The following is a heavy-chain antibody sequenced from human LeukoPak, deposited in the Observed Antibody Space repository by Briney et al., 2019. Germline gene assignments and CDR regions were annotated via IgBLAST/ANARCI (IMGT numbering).Heavy chain of an antibody. V-gene: IGHV3-9*01. CDR3: AKTRSGFVLTGTNVFDL. CDR1: EFTFEDYA. Sequence: GGSLRLSCAASEFTFEDYAMHWVRQAPGKGLEWVAGISWDSISMDYADSVKGRFTISRDNAKKSLYLQMSSLRAEDTALYYCAKTRSGFVLTGTNVFDLWGQGTLVSVSS. D-gene: IGHD3-10*01. CDR2: ISWDSISM. J-gene: IGHJ3*01.